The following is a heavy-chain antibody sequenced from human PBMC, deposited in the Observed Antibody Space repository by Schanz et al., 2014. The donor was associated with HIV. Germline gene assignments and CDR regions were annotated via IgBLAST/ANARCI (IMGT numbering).Heavy chain of an antibody. V-gene: IGHV3-30*18. CDR3: AKPEYDSRGSSQSHFDY. J-gene: IGHJ4*02. Sequence: QVQLAESGGGVVRPGRSLRLSCAASGFTFDSFGMHWVRQAPGKGLEWGAVISYDGRNKYQAASVKGRFTVSRDNSKNTLYLQMTTLRIDDTAVYYCAKPEYDSRGSSQSHFDYWGQGTLVTVSS. CDR2: ISYDGRNK. CDR1: GFTFDSFG. D-gene: IGHD3-22*01.